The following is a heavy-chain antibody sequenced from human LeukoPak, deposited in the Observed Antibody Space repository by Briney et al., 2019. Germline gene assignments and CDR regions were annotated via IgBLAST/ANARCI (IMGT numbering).Heavy chain of an antibody. V-gene: IGHV4-61*01. Sequence: PSETLSLTCTVSGGSISSSSYYWGWIRQPPGKGLEWIGYIYYSGSTNYNPSLKSRVTISVDTSKNQFSLKLSSVTAADTAVYYCARDGPTSNYDFWSGYYRNDAFDIWGQGTMVTVSS. CDR1: GGSISSSSYY. CDR3: ARDGPTSNYDFWSGYYRNDAFDI. D-gene: IGHD3-3*01. J-gene: IGHJ3*02. CDR2: IYYSGST.